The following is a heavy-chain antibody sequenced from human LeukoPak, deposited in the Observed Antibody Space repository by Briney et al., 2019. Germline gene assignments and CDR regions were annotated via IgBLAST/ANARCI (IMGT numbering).Heavy chain of an antibody. CDR2: IYYSGST. Sequence: SETLSLTCTVSGGSISSYYWSWIRQPPGKGLEWIGYIYYSGSTNYNPSLKSRVTISVDASKNQFSLKLSSVTAADTAVYYCARQNYGSGSYYYDYWGQGTLVTVSS. V-gene: IGHV4-59*01. CDR3: ARQNYGSGSYYYDY. J-gene: IGHJ4*02. D-gene: IGHD3-10*01. CDR1: GGSISSYY.